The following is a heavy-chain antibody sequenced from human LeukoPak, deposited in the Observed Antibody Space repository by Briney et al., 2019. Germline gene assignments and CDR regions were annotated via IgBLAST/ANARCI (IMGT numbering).Heavy chain of an antibody. Sequence: SETLSLTCTVSGGSISSSRYYWGWIRQPPGKGLEWIGSIYYSGSTYYNPSLKSRVTISVDTSKNQFSLKLSSVTAADTAVYYCARQVPYSSSSVSAFDYWGQGTLVTVSS. CDR2: IYYSGST. CDR1: GGSISSSRYY. J-gene: IGHJ4*02. V-gene: IGHV4-39*01. CDR3: ARQVPYSSSSVSAFDY. D-gene: IGHD6-6*01.